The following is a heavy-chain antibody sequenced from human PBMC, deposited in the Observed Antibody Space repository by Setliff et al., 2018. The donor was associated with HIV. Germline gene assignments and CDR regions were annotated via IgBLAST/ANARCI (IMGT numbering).Heavy chain of an antibody. V-gene: IGHV4-39*07. CDR2: IFYSGSS. D-gene: IGHD3-22*01. J-gene: IGHJ6*02. CDR1: GGSISSSSYY. Sequence: SETLSLTCTVSGGSISSSSYYWGWIRQPPGKGLEWIANIFYSGSSYYNPSLKSRVTISVDTSKNQFSLKLSSVTAADTAVYYCARDGSYYDSSAYLGGRYYYYGMDVWGQGTTVTV. CDR3: ARDGSYYDSSAYLGGRYYYYGMDV.